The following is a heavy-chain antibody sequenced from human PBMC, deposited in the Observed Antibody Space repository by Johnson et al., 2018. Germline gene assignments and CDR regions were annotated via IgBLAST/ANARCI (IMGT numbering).Heavy chain of an antibody. D-gene: IGHD5-18*01. V-gene: IGHV3-9*01. CDR3: AKERTAMDGYGMDV. CDR1: GFTFDDYA. J-gene: IGHJ6*02. Sequence: EVQLLESGGGLVQPGRSLRLSCAASGFTFDDYAMHWVRQVPGKGLEWVSGTSWNSGSIGYADPVKGRFTISRDNDKNSLDLQMNSRRAEDTALYYFAKERTAMDGYGMDVWGQGTTVTVSS. CDR2: TSWNSGSI.